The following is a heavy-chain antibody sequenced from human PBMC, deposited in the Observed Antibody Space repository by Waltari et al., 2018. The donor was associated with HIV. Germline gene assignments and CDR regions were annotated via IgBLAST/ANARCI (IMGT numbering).Heavy chain of an antibody. D-gene: IGHD3-10*01. Sequence: EVQLLESGGGWVQPGGSLRLSCAASGFTFSSYAMSWVRQAPGKGLEWVSAISGSGGSTYYADSVKGRFTISRDNSKNTLYLQMNSLRAEDTAVYYCANKQYGSGMGYWGQGTLVTVSS. CDR3: ANKQYGSGMGY. CDR2: ISGSGGST. CDR1: GFTFSSYA. J-gene: IGHJ4*02. V-gene: IGHV3-23*01.